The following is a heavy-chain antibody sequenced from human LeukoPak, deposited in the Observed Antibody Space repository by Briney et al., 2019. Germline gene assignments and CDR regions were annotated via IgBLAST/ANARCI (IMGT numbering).Heavy chain of an antibody. CDR3: TTDWGLNRPYYYHYGMDV. J-gene: IGHJ6*02. CDR2: IKSKTDGGTT. V-gene: IGHV3-15*07. Sequence: GGSLRLPCAASGFTFSNAWMNWVRQAPGKGLEWVGRIKSKTDGGTTDYAAPVKGRFTISRDDSKNTLYLQMNSLKTEDTAVYYCTTDWGLNRPYYYHYGMDVWGQGTAVIVSS. CDR1: GFTFSNAW. D-gene: IGHD3-16*01.